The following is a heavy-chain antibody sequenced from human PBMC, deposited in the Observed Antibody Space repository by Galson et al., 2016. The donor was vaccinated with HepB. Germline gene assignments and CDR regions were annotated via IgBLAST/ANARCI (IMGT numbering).Heavy chain of an antibody. D-gene: IGHD3-16*01. CDR2: VYLDDDN. V-gene: IGHV2-5*02. CDR1: GFSLRSSGVG. J-gene: IGHJ5*02. Sequence: PAQVKPTQTLTLTCTFSGFSLRSSGVGVGWIRHPSGKALEWLTLVYLDDDNRYRPSLKCRLTITKDTPKNQVVLTMTNMDPVDTATYYCAHSLGGKNGNWFDPWGQGVLVTVSS. CDR3: AHSLGGKNGNWFDP.